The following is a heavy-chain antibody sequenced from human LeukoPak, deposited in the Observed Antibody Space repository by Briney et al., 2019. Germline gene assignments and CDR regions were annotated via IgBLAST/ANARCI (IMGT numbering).Heavy chain of an antibody. Sequence: VASVKVSCTASGYTLANYGMHWVRQAPGQGLEWMGWINAGEGKTKYLQKFQDRVTITRVTSASTAYMELSSLRSEDTAVYYCARGSGWSDYYGMDVWGQGTAVTVSS. CDR1: GYTLANYG. D-gene: IGHD6-19*01. CDR2: INAGEGKT. V-gene: IGHV1-3*01. J-gene: IGHJ6*02. CDR3: ARGSGWSDYYGMDV.